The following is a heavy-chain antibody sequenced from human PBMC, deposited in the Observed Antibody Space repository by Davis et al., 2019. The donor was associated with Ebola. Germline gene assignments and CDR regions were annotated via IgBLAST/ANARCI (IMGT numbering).Heavy chain of an antibody. CDR2: IIPIFGTA. CDR1: GGTFSSYA. V-gene: IGHV1-69*13. CDR3: ARASFGYNSGWYADY. Sequence: SVKVSCKASGGTFSSYAISWVRQAPGQGLEWMGGIIPIFGTANYAQKFQGRVTITADESTSTAYMDLTSLRSDDTAVFYCARASFGYNSGWYADYWGPGSLVTVSS. D-gene: IGHD6-19*01. J-gene: IGHJ4*02.